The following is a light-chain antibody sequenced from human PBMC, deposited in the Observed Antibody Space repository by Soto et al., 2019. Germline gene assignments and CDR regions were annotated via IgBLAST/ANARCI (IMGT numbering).Light chain of an antibody. CDR3: QQRSNWPT. V-gene: IGKV3-11*01. J-gene: IGKJ1*01. CDR1: QSVSSY. Sequence: IGLTQSPATLSVTPGERATLSCRASQSVSSYLAWYQQKPGQAPRLLIYDASNRATGIPARFSGSGSGTDFTLTISSLEPEDFAVYYCQQRSNWPTFGQRTKADIK. CDR2: DAS.